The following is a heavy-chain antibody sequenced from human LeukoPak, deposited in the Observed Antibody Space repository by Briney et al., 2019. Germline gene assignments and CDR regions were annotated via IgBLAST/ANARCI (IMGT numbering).Heavy chain of an antibody. V-gene: IGHV4-39*01. D-gene: IGHD5-24*01. CDR1: GGSISSSSYY. CDR2: IYYSGST. CDR3: ARRRGYNSNLIDY. Sequence: SETLSLTCTVSGGSISSSSYYWGWIRQPPGKGLGWIGSIYYSGSTYYNPSLKSRVTISVDTSKNQFSLKLSSVTAADTAVYYCARRRGYNSNLIDYWGQGTLVTVSS. J-gene: IGHJ4*02.